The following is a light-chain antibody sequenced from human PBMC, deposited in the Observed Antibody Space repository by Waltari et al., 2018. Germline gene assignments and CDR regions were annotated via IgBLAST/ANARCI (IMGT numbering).Light chain of an antibody. CDR1: QSVSSK. V-gene: IGKV3-15*01. CDR3: QQYKNWRMYT. Sequence: EIVMTQSPATLSVSPGETATLSCRASQSVSSKLAWYQQKPGQAPRLLIYGASTRATGVPARFGGSGSGTEFTLTISSLQSEDLALYYCQQYKNWRMYTFGQGTKLEIK. CDR2: GAS. J-gene: IGKJ2*01.